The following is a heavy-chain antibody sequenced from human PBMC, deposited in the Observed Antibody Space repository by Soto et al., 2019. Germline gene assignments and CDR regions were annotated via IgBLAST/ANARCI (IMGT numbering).Heavy chain of an antibody. CDR3: AKAGHSSGWYGGYFDY. CDR1: RFTFSNYA. D-gene: IGHD6-19*01. V-gene: IGHV3-23*01. CDR2: IGSDGKT. Sequence: GGSLRLSCAASRFTFSNYAINWVRQAPGKGLEWVSAIGSDGKTYYADSVKGRFTISRDNSKNTLYLQMNSLRAEDTAVYYCAKAGHSSGWYGGYFDYWGQGTLVTVSS. J-gene: IGHJ4*02.